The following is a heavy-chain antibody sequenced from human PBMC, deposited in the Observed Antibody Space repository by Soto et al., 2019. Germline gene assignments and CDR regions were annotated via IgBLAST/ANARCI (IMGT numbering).Heavy chain of an antibody. CDR1: VYTFTCYY. CDR2: INPNSGGT. V-gene: IGHV1-2*02. CDR3: ARDRYSSSWYNYYYGMDV. J-gene: IGHJ6*02. D-gene: IGHD6-13*01. Sequence: GXSVKVSCKASVYTFTCYYMHWVRQAPGQGLEWMGWINPNSGGTNYAQKFQGRVTMTRDTSISTAYMELSRLRSDDTAVYYCARDRYSSSWYNYYYGMDVWGQGTTVTVSS.